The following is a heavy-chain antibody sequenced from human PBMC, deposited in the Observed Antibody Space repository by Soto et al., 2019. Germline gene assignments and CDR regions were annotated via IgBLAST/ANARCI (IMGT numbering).Heavy chain of an antibody. Sequence: SETLSLTCTVSGGSISNYFWSWIRQPPRKGLEYIGYIYYTGGTDYNPSLTSRVTISVDTAKNQFSLRLSSVTAADTAVYYCARVPDYWGQGILVT. D-gene: IGHD2-2*01. CDR3: ARVPDY. J-gene: IGHJ4*02. CDR1: GGSISNYF. CDR2: IYYTGGT. V-gene: IGHV4-59*08.